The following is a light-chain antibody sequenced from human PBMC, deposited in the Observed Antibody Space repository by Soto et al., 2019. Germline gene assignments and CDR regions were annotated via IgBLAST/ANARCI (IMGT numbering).Light chain of an antibody. V-gene: IGKV3-20*01. J-gene: IGKJ1*01. CDR3: QQYGSSPRT. CDR2: DAS. CDR1: QSVSSH. Sequence: EIVLTQSPATLSLSPGERATLFCRASQSVSSHLVWYQQTPGQAPRLLISDASNRATGIPARFSGSGSGTDFTLTISRLEPEDFAVYYCQQYGSSPRTFGQGTKGDIK.